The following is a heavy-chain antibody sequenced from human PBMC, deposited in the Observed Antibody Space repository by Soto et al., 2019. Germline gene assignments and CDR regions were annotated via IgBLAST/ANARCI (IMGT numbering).Heavy chain of an antibody. V-gene: IGHV4-4*02. CDR3: ARAGLLTGSNHAFDI. D-gene: IGHD3-9*01. J-gene: IGHJ3*02. CDR2: IYHSGST. Sequence: QVQLQESGPGLVKPSGTLSLTCAVSGGSISSSNWWSWVRQPPGKGLEWIGEIYHSGSTNYNPSLTSRVTISVDKSKNQFSLKLSSVTAADTAVYYCARAGLLTGSNHAFDIWGQGTMVTVSS. CDR1: GGSISSSNW.